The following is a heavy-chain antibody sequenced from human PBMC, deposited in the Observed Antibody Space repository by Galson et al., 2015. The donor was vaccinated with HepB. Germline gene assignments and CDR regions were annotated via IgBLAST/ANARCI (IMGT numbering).Heavy chain of an antibody. CDR1: GYTLTELS. CDR2: FDPEDGET. V-gene: IGHV1-24*01. CDR3: ARSPGMATIKVAQYYFDY. Sequence: SVKVSCKVSGYTLTELSKHWVRQAPGKGLEWMGGFDPEDGETIYAQKFQGRVTMTEDTSTDTAYMELSSLRSEDTAVYYCARSPGMATIKVAQYYFDYWGQGTLVTVSS. J-gene: IGHJ4*02. D-gene: IGHD5-24*01.